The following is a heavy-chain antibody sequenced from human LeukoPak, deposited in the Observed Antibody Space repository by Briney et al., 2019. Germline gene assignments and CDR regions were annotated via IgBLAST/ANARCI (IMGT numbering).Heavy chain of an antibody. V-gene: IGHV3-15*01. Sequence: GGSLRLSCAASGFTFSNAWMSWVRQAPGKGMEWVGRIKSKTDGGTTDYAAPVKGRFTISRDGSKNTLYLQMNSLKTEDTAVYYCTTDTYYYDSSGYYANDYWGQGTLVTVSS. CDR2: IKSKTDGGTT. CDR1: GFTFSNAW. J-gene: IGHJ4*02. CDR3: TTDTYYYDSSGYYANDY. D-gene: IGHD3-22*01.